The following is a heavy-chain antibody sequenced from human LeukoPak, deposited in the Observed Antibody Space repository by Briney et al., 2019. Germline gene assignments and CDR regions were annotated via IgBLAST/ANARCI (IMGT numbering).Heavy chain of an antibody. CDR3: ARGYYDYVWGSYRPDY. J-gene: IGHJ4*02. CDR1: GYTFTSYG. D-gene: IGHD3-16*02. Sequence: ASGKVSFKASGYTFTSYGISWVRQGPGQGLELMGWISTYNGNTNYAQKLQGRVTMTTDTSTSTAYMQLRSLRSDDTAVYYCARGYYDYVWGSYRPDYWGQGTLVTVST. V-gene: IGHV1-18*01. CDR2: ISTYNGNT.